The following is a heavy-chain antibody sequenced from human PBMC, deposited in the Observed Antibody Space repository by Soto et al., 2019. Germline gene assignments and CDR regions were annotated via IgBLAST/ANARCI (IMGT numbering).Heavy chain of an antibody. Sequence: ASVKVSCKASGYTFTSYGISWVRQAPGQGLEWMGWISTYSGNTDYAQKFQGRITMTTDTSTETVYMELRSLRSDDTAVYFCARNLFGVIIMGDYWGQGTLVTVSS. V-gene: IGHV1-18*04. CDR1: GYTFTSYG. J-gene: IGHJ4*02. CDR2: ISTYSGNT. CDR3: ARNLFGVIIMGDY. D-gene: IGHD3-3*01.